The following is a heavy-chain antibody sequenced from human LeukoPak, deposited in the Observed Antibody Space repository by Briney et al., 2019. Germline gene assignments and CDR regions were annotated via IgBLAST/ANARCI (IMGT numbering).Heavy chain of an antibody. CDR3: ARDGVAPGIYFDY. CDR2: IKSDGSEK. CDR1: GFTFSSHW. D-gene: IGHD2-2*01. J-gene: IGHJ4*02. Sequence: QPGGSLRLSCVASGFTFSSHWMSWVRQAPGKGLEWVANIKSDGSEKYYVDSVKGRFTISRDNGKSSLHLQMNSLRAEDTAVYYCARDGVAPGIYFDYWGQGTLVTVSS. V-gene: IGHV3-7*05.